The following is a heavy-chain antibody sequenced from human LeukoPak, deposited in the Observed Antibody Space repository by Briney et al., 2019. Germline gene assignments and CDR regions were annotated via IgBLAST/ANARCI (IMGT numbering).Heavy chain of an antibody. Sequence: PGGSLRLSCAASGFTFDDYAMHWVRQAPGKGLEWVSGISWNSGSINYADSVKGRFTISRDNARNSLYLQMNSLRAEDTALYYCARDGLGYSSGWYGCFDYWGQGTLVTVSS. V-gene: IGHV3-9*01. D-gene: IGHD6-19*01. J-gene: IGHJ4*02. CDR2: ISWNSGSI. CDR1: GFTFDDYA. CDR3: ARDGLGYSSGWYGCFDY.